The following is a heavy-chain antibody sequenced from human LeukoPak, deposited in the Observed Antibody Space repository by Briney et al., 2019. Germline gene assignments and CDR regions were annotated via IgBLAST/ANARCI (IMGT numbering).Heavy chain of an antibody. J-gene: IGHJ4*02. CDR2: IYCTGNT. CDR1: GVSISSSYSY. V-gene: IGHV4-39*01. Sequence: SETLSLTCTVSGVSISSSYSYWGWIRQPPGMGLEWIGSIYCTGNTYYNASLKSQVSISIDTSKNQFSLKLTSVTAADTAVYYCARQTGSGLFILPGGQGTLVTVSS. CDR3: ARQTGSGLFILP. D-gene: IGHD3/OR15-3a*01.